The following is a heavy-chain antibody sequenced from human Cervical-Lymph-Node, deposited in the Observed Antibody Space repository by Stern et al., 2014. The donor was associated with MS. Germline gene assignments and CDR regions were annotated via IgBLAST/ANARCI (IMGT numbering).Heavy chain of an antibody. CDR3: ARALYLYSSGWLTLGY. Sequence: VQLVESGGGVVQPGRSLRLSCAASGFTFSNYAMHWVRQAPGKGLEWVAVISYDGSNEQYVDSVKGRFTISRDNSKNTLDLQMNSLRTDDTAVYYCARALYLYSSGWLTLGYWGQGTLVTVSS. J-gene: IGHJ4*02. CDR1: GFTFSNYA. V-gene: IGHV3-30*04. CDR2: ISYDGSNE. D-gene: IGHD6-19*01.